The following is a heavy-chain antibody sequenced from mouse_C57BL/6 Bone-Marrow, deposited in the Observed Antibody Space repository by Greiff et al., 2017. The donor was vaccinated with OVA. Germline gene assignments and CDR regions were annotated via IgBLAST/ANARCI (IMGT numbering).Heavy chain of an antibody. CDR3: TRRDYYSTGYFDV. J-gene: IGHJ1*03. D-gene: IGHD1-1*01. Sequence: VQLQQSGAELVRPGASVKLSCTASGFNIKDDYMHWVKQRPEQGLEWIGWIDPENGDTEYASKFQGKATITADTSSNTAYLQLSSLTSEDTAVYYCTRRDYYSTGYFDVWGTGTTVTVSS. V-gene: IGHV14-4*01. CDR2: IDPENGDT. CDR1: GFNIKDDY.